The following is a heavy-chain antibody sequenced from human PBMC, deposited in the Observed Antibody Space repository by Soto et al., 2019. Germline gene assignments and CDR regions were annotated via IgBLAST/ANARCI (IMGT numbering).Heavy chain of an antibody. CDR2: IYSSGST. D-gene: IGHD3-9*01. Sequence: PSETLSLTCSVSGGSVSSSVDFWGWIRQPPGKKLEWIGSIYSSGSTHYNPSLKSRVTISVDTSKNQFSLTLTSVTVADTAIYYCAGPKRRLVSFFDYWGPGTLVTVSS. CDR1: GGSVSSSVDF. V-gene: IGHV4-39*01. CDR3: AGPKRRLVSFFDY. J-gene: IGHJ4*02.